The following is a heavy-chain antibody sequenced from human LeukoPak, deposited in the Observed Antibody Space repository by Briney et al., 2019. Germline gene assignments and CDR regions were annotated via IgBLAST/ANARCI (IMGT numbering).Heavy chain of an antibody. CDR3: AGRSGSYYGYYYYYGMDV. Sequence: PGGSLRLSCAASGFTVSNNYMSWVRQAPGKGLEWVSVIYSGGSTYYADSVKGRFTISRDNSKNTLYLQMNSLRAEDTAVYYCAGRSGSYYGYYYYYGMDVWGQGTTVTVSS. V-gene: IGHV3-53*01. CDR1: GFTVSNNY. J-gene: IGHJ6*02. D-gene: IGHD1-26*01. CDR2: IYSGGST.